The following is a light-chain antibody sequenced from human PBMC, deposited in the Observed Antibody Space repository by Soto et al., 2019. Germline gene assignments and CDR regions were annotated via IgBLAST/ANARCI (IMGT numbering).Light chain of an antibody. CDR2: TNN. J-gene: IGLJ2*01. Sequence: QSVLTQPPSASGTPGQRVTISCSGSSSNIGSNTVNWYQQLPRTAPKLLISTNNQRPSGVPDRFSGSKSGTSASLAISGLQSDDEADYYCASWDDSLNGPVFGGGTKVTVL. CDR3: ASWDDSLNGPV. V-gene: IGLV1-44*01. CDR1: SSNIGSNT.